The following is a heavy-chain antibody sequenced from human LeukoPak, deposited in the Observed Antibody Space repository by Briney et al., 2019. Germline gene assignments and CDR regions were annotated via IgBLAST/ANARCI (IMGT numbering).Heavy chain of an antibody. V-gene: IGHV4-61*07. J-gene: IGHJ4*02. Sequence: WIGYIYYSGSTNYNPSLKSRVTISVDTSKNQFSLKLSSVTAADTAVYYCARRLGVMNPFDYWGQGTLVTVSS. CDR2: IYYSGST. D-gene: IGHD3-22*01. CDR3: ARRLGVMNPFDY.